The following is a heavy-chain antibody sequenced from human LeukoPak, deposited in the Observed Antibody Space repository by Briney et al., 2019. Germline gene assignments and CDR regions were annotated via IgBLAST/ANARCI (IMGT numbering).Heavy chain of an antibody. CDR1: GYTFTSYD. CDR3: ARRDRNYYYYYYMDV. Sequence: ASVKVSCKASGYTFTSYDINWVRQATGQGLEWMGWMNPNSGNTGYAQKFQGRVTMTRNTSISTAYMELSSLRSEDTAVYYCARRDRNYYYYYYMDVWGKGTTVTVSS. D-gene: IGHD4-11*01. V-gene: IGHV1-8*01. J-gene: IGHJ6*03. CDR2: MNPNSGNT.